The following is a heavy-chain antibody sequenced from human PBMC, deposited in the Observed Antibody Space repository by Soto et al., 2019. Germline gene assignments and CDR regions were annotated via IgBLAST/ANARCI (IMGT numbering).Heavy chain of an antibody. Sequence: QVQLVQSGAEVKKPGASVKVSCKASGYTFTRSGISWVRQAPGQGLEWMGWINGYNGNTNYTQENQGRITKTTDTPTSTAYMALRSLRSDDTAVYYCARMGDVPYYYYGMDVWGRGTTVIVSS. CDR2: INGYNGNT. CDR3: ARMGDVPYYYYGMDV. CDR1: GYTFTRSG. J-gene: IGHJ6*02. V-gene: IGHV1-18*01. D-gene: IGHD3-16*01.